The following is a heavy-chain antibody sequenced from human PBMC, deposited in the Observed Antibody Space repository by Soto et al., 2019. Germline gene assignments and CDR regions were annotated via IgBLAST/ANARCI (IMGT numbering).Heavy chain of an antibody. Sequence: LRLSCVASGFAFSNYSMNWVRQAPGKGLEWVSYIRSSGSPTYYAGSVKGRFTISRDNAKKSLYLQMNSLRVEDTAVYYCAGMSSSISPGCWGQGTLVTVSS. CDR3: AGMSSSISPGC. CDR1: GFAFSNYS. J-gene: IGHJ4*02. CDR2: IRSSGSPT. V-gene: IGHV3-48*01. D-gene: IGHD2-2*01.